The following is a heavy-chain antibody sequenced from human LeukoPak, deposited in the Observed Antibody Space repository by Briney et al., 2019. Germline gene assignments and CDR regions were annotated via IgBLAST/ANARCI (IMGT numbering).Heavy chain of an antibody. CDR3: AKGRWELQGWFDP. J-gene: IGHJ5*02. D-gene: IGHD1-26*01. Sequence: GGSLRLSCAASGFTFDDYAMHWVRQAPGKGLEWVSGISWNSGSMGYADSVKGRFTISRDNAKNSLYLQMNSLRAEDTALYYCAKGRWELQGWFDPWGQGTLVTVSS. CDR2: ISWNSGSM. CDR1: GFTFDDYA. V-gene: IGHV3-9*01.